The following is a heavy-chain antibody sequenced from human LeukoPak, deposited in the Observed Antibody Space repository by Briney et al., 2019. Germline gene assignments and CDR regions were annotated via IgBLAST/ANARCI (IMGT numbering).Heavy chain of an antibody. D-gene: IGHD2/OR15-2a*01. J-gene: IGHJ4*02. V-gene: IGHV3-74*01. CDR2: ISPTGSTT. Sequence: GGSLRLSCTASGFSFSGHWMHWARQLPGKGLVWVSRISPTGSTTSYADSVKGRVTVSRYNAENTLYLQVNNLRAADTAVYYCARGPNRTWSGLDFWGQGTLLTVSS. CDR1: GFSFSGHW. CDR3: ARGPNRTWSGLDF.